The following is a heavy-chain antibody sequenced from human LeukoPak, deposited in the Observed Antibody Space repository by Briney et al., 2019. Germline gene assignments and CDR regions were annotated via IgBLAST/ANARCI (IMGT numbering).Heavy chain of an antibody. D-gene: IGHD6-25*01. CDR3: AKIGQRLALDY. Sequence: GGSLRLSCGASGFIFSTYWMSWVRQAPGKGLEWVANIKEDGSEKRYVDSVKGRFIISTDSAKNSLYLQMNSLRAEDTAVYYCAKIGQRLALDYWGQGTLVTVSS. J-gene: IGHJ4*02. V-gene: IGHV3-7*05. CDR1: GFIFSTYW. CDR2: IKEDGSEK.